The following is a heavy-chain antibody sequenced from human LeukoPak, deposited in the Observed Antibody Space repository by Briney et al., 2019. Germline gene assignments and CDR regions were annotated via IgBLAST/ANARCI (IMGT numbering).Heavy chain of an antibody. CDR1: GFTVSTNY. CDR3: ARANYNIMTGYYFDY. D-gene: IGHD3-9*01. Sequence: PGGSLRLSCEASGFTVSTNYMSWVRQAPGKGLEWVSVIYSGGSTYYADCVKGRFTICRADSKNKPYLQKNSLRAEDTAVYYCARANYNIMTGYYFDYWGQGTLVTVSS. CDR2: IYSGGST. V-gene: IGHV3-53*01. J-gene: IGHJ4*02.